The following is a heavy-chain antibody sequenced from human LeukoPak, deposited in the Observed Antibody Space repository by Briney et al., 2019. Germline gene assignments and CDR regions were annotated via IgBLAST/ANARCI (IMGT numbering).Heavy chain of an antibody. CDR2: IWYDGSNK. CDR3: AKELGLRYFDWLSPFGY. D-gene: IGHD3-9*01. CDR1: GFTFSSYG. Sequence: GGSLRLSCAASGFTFSSYGMHWVRQAPGKGLEWVAVIWYDGSNKYYEDSVKGRFTISRDNSKNTLYLQMNSLRAEDTAVYYCAKELGLRYFDWLSPFGYWGQGTLVTVSS. J-gene: IGHJ4*02. V-gene: IGHV3-30*02.